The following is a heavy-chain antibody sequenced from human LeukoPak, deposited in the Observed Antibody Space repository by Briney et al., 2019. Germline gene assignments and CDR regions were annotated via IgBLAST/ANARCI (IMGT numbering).Heavy chain of an antibody. CDR1: GGSISSYY. D-gene: IGHD5-18*01. J-gene: IGHJ4*02. CDR2: IYYSGST. V-gene: IGHV4-59*08. Sequence: SETLSLTCTVSGGSISSYYWSWIRQPPGKGLEWIGYIYYSGSTNYNPSLKSRVTISVDTSKNQFSLKLSSVTAADTAVYYCARLLRGQIWNQIDYWGQGTLVTVSS. CDR3: ARLLRGQIWNQIDY.